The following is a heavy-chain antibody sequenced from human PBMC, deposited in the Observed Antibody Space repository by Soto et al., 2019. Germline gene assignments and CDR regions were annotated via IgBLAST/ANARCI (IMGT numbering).Heavy chain of an antibody. CDR2: ISGSGGST. J-gene: IGHJ2*01. D-gene: IGHD5-12*01. CDR1: GFTFSSYA. Sequence: VQLLESGGGLVQPGGSLRLSCAASGFTFSSYAMSWVRQAPGKGLEWVSAISGSGGSTYYADSVKGRFTISRDNSKNTLYLQMNSLRAEDTAVYYCAKVDGSGYDSPWYFDLWGRGTLVTVSS. V-gene: IGHV3-23*01. CDR3: AKVDGSGYDSPWYFDL.